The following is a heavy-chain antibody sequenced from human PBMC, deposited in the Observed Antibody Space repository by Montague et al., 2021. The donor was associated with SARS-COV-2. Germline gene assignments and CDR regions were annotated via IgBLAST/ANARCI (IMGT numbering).Heavy chain of an antibody. CDR2: ISYSGTT. Sequence: SETLSLTCTVSGGSISSTTYRWGWIRQPPGKGLEWIGFISYSGTTFYNPSLKSRISMSVDKPKSQFSLNLTSVTAADTAVYYCARHYGSSLDSWGQGILVAVSS. CDR3: ARHYGSSLDS. V-gene: IGHV4-39*01. J-gene: IGHJ4*02. CDR1: GGSISSTTYR. D-gene: IGHD4-17*01.